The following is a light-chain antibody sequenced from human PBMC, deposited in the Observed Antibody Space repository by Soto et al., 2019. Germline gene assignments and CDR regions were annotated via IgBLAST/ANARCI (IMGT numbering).Light chain of an antibody. Sequence: DIQMTQSPSSLSASVGDRVTITCRASQSIRHYLNWYQQKPGNAPKLLIYETSHLQSGVPPRFSGGGSGTDFTLTISSLQPDDFATYYCQQSYSTPRRTFGQGTKVEVK. CDR2: ETS. CDR3: QQSYSTPRRT. J-gene: IGKJ1*01. V-gene: IGKV1-39*01. CDR1: QSIRHY.